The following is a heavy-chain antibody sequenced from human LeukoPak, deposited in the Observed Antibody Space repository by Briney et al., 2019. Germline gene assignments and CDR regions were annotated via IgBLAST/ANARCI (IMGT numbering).Heavy chain of an antibody. D-gene: IGHD3-9*01. CDR2: IYYSGST. CDR1: GGSISSSSYY. J-gene: IGHJ5*02. V-gene: IGHV4-39*01. CDR3: ARRLRYFDWLSPIGSRFDP. Sequence: SETLSLTCTVSGGSISSSSYYWGWIRQPPGKGLEWIGSIYYSGSTYYNPSLKSRVTISVDTSKNQFSLKLSSVTAADTAVYYCARRLRYFDWLSPIGSRFDPWGQGTLVTVSS.